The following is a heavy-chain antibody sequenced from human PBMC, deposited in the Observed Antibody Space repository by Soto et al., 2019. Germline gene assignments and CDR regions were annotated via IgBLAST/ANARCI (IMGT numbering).Heavy chain of an antibody. CDR2: ISSSSSYI. CDR1: GFTFSSYS. D-gene: IGHD4-17*01. CDR3: ARDPGEDYGCNSGFDY. V-gene: IGHV3-21*01. J-gene: IGHJ4*02. Sequence: EVQLVESGGGLVKPGGSLRLSCAASGFTFSSYSMNWVRQAPGKGLEWVSSISSSSSYIYYADSVKGRFTISRDNAKNSLYLQMNSLRAEDTAVYYCARDPGEDYGCNSGFDYWGQGTLVTVSS.